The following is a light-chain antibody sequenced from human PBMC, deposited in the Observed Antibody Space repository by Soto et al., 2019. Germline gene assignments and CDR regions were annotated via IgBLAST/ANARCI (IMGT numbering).Light chain of an antibody. J-gene: IGKJ2*01. V-gene: IGKV1-5*03. CDR1: QSISSW. CDR3: QQYNTKLYT. Sequence: DIQMAQSPSTLSASVGDRVTITCRASQSISSWLAWYQQKPGKAPKLLIYKASTLDPGVPSRFSGSGSGTEFTLTISNLQPDDFATYYCQQYNTKLYTFGQGTNLEIK. CDR2: KAS.